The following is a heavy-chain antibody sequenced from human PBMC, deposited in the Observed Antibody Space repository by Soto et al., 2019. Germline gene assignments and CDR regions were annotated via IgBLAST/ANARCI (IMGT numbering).Heavy chain of an antibody. V-gene: IGHV4-59*01. CDR2: IYYSGST. CDR1: GGSISNYY. Sequence: QVQLQESGPGLVKPSGTLSLTCTVSGGSISNYYWSWIRQPPGKGLEWIGYIYYSGSTNYNPSLKSRVTISVDTSKSQFSLKLTSVTAADTAVYYCARGRGSGSNWYFDLWGRGTLVTVSS. J-gene: IGHJ2*01. D-gene: IGHD3-22*01. CDR3: ARGRGSGSNWYFDL.